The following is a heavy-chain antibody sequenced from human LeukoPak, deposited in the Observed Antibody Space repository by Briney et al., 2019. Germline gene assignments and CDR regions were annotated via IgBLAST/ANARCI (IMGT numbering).Heavy chain of an antibody. D-gene: IGHD3-9*01. CDR2: IYYSGST. CDR3: ARAQTGIYYGMDV. J-gene: IGHJ6*02. V-gene: IGHV4-59*12. CDR1: GGSISSYY. Sequence: SETLSLTCTVSGGSISSYYWSWIRQPPGKGLEWIGYIYYSGSTNYNPSLKSRVTISVDRSKNQFSLKLSSVTAADTAVYYCARAQTGIYYGMDVWGQGTTVTVSS.